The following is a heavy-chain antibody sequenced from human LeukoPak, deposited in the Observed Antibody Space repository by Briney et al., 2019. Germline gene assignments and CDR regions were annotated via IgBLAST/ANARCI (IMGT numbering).Heavy chain of an antibody. D-gene: IGHD2-2*01. CDR2: INPSSGGT. J-gene: IGHJ6*02. CDR3: ARDKTSAAHYDYFYGMDV. CDR1: GCTFTSNY. Sequence: ASVKVSCKASGCTFTSNYIHWVRQAPGQGIEWMGRINPSSGGTTYAQSFQGRVTITSDTSISTAYMELSRLRYDDTAVYYCARDKTSAAHYDYFYGMDVWGQGTTVTVSS. V-gene: IGHV1-2*06.